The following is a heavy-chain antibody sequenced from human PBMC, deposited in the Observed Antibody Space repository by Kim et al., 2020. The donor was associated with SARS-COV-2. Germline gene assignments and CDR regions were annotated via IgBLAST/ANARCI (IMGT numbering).Heavy chain of an antibody. D-gene: IGHD6-13*01. CDR2: ISSSSYI. CDR3: ARDWGVIAAAGIGELDY. V-gene: IGHV3-21*01. Sequence: GGSLRLSCAASGFTFSSYSMNWVRQAPGKGLEWVSSISSSSYIYYADSVKGRFTISRDNAKNSLYLQMNSLRAEDTAVYYCARDWGVIAAAGIGELDYWGQGTLVTVSS. J-gene: IGHJ4*02. CDR1: GFTFSSYS.